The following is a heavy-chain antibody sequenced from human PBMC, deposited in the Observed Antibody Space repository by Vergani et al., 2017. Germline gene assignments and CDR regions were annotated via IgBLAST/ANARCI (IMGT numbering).Heavy chain of an antibody. CDR1: GGSISSYY. Sequence: QVQLQESGPGLVKPSETLSLTCTVSGGSISSYYWSWIRQPPGRGFEWIGYSYYSGSTNYNPSRKSRGTISVDTSKNQFSLKLSSVTAADTAVYYCARYYDFWSGSEADAFDIWGQGTMVTVSS. CDR3: ARYYDFWSGSEADAFDI. D-gene: IGHD3-3*01. V-gene: IGHV4-59*01. J-gene: IGHJ3*02. CDR2: SYYSGST.